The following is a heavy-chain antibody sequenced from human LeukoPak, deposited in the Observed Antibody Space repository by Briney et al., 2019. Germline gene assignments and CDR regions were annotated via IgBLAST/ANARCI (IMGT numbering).Heavy chain of an antibody. V-gene: IGHV4-34*01. CDR2: INHSGST. D-gene: IGHD6-19*01. CDR3: ARGPRLSFIAVAGKGNDY. J-gene: IGHJ4*02. Sequence: SETLSLTCAVYGGSFSGYYWSWIRQPPGKGLEWIGEINHSGSTNYNPSLKSRVTISVDTSKNQFSLKLSSVTAADMAVYYCARGPRLSFIAVAGKGNDYWGQGTLVTVSS. CDR1: GGSFSGYY.